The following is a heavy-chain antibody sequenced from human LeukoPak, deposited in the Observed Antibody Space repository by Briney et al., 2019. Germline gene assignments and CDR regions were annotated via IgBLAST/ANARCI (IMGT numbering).Heavy chain of an antibody. CDR1: GFTFSNYG. Sequence: GRSLRLSWATSGFTFSNYGMHWVRQAPGKGLEWVAVISYDGSNKYYADSVKGRFTISRDNSKNTLYLQMNSLRPEDAAVYYCANLPLWGQGTLVTVS. J-gene: IGHJ4*02. V-gene: IGHV3-30*18. CDR3: ANLPL. CDR2: ISYDGSNK.